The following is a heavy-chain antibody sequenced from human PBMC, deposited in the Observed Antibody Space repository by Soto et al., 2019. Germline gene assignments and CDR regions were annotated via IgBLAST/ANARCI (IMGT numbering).Heavy chain of an antibody. D-gene: IGHD5-12*01. V-gene: IGHV3-21*01. CDR1: GFTFSSYS. CDR2: ISSRSSYI. J-gene: IGHJ4*02. Sequence: EVQLVESGGGLVKPGGSLRLSCAASGFTFSSYSMNWVRQAPGKGLEWVSSISSRSSYIYYADSVKGRFTISRDNAKNALYLQMNSMRAEDTAVYYCARESTTTDFDYWGQGTLVTVSS. CDR3: ARESTTTDFDY.